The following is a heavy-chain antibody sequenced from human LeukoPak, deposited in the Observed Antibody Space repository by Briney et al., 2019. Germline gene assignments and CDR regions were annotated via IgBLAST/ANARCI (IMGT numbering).Heavy chain of an antibody. J-gene: IGHJ3*02. V-gene: IGHV1-24*01. Sequence: ASVKVSCKVSGYTLTELSMHWVRQAPGKGLEWMGGFDPEDGETIYAQKFQGRVTMTEDTSTDTAYMELSSLRSEDTAVYYCATDLVGATMYDAFDIWGQGTMVTVSS. CDR3: ATDLVGATMYDAFDI. D-gene: IGHD1-26*01. CDR1: GYTLTELS. CDR2: FDPEDGET.